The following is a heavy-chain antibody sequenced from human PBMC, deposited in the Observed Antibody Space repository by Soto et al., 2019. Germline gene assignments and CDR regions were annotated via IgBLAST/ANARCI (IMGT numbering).Heavy chain of an antibody. CDR2: IVPLFRTT. Sequence: ASVKVSCKTSGGTFSSYAISWVRQAPGQGLEWMGGIVPLFRTTNYAQKFQGRVTITADTSTYTVYMELNGLRSGDTAVYYCARGGYSSTWSNLLDRSGLDVWGQGTTVTVSS. CDR3: ARGGYSSTWSNLLDRSGLDV. CDR1: GGTFSSYA. J-gene: IGHJ6*02. D-gene: IGHD6-13*01. V-gene: IGHV1-69*06.